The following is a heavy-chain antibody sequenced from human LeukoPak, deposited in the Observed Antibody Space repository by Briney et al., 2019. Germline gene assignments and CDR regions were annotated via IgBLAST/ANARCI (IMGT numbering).Heavy chain of an antibody. CDR3: ARNTLQCYYYGFDV. V-gene: IGHV4-59*08. J-gene: IGHJ6*02. Sequence: SSETLSLTCTVSGGSISSYYWSWIRQPPGKGLEWIGYVYYSGSTNYNPPLKSRVTISVDTSKNQFSLELSSVTAADTAVYYCARNTLQCYYYGFDVWGQGTTVTVSS. CDR1: GGSISSYY. CDR2: VYYSGST.